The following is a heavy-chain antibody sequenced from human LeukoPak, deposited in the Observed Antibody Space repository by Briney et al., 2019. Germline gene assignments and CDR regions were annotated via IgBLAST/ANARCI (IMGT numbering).Heavy chain of an antibody. CDR3: ARDGNSGYTFDY. CDR1: GGSISSYY. J-gene: IGHJ4*02. Sequence: SETLSLTCTVSGGSISSYYWSWIRQPAGKGLEWIGRIYTSGSTKYNPSLKSRVTMSVDTSKNQFSMKLSSVTAADTAVYYCARDGNSGYTFDYWGQGTLVTVSS. D-gene: IGHD5-12*01. CDR2: IYTSGST. V-gene: IGHV4-4*07.